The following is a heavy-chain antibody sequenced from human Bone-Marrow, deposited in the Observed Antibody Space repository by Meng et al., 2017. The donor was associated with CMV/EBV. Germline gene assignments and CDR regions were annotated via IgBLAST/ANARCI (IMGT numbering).Heavy chain of an antibody. CDR2: INPSGGAT. CDR1: GYTFTSYY. CDR3: ARGTPTVVTEYYFDY. Sequence: ASVKVSYKASGYTFTSYYIHWVRQAPGQGLEWMGIINPSGGATSYAQKFRGRVTMTRDTSTSTVYMELSSLRSEDTAVYYCARGTPTVVTEYYFDYWGQGKLVTVS. V-gene: IGHV1-46*01. D-gene: IGHD4-23*01. J-gene: IGHJ4*02.